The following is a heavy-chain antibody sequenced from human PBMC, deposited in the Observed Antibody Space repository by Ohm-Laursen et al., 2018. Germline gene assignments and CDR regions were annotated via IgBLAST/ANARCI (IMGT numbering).Heavy chain of an antibody. J-gene: IGHJ4*02. CDR3: AREDYGGNLDY. V-gene: IGHV4-4*07. CDR2: IYASGTT. Sequence: SETLSLTCTVSGASISSYYWSWIRQPAGKGLEWIGRIYASGTTYYNPSLTSRVTMSLDTSKNQFSLKLSSVTAADTAVYYCAREDYGGNLDYWGQGTLVTVSS. CDR1: GASISSYY. D-gene: IGHD4-23*01.